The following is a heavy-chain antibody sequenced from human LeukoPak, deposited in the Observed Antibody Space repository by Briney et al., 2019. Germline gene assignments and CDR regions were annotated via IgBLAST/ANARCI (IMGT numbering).Heavy chain of an antibody. Sequence: ASVKVSCKASGYTFTGYYMHWVRQAPGQGLEWMGWINPNSGGTNYAQKFQGRVTITRDMSISTAYMELSRLRSDDTAVYYCARMYEQLAEDYWGQATLVTVSS. CDR3: ARMYEQLAEDY. CDR2: INPNSGGT. J-gene: IGHJ4*02. CDR1: GYTFTGYY. V-gene: IGHV1-2*02. D-gene: IGHD6-6*01.